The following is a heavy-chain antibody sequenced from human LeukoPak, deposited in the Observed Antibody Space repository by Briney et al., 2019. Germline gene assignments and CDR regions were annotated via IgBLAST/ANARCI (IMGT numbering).Heavy chain of an antibody. CDR2: ISGSGGST. V-gene: IGHV3-23*01. Sequence: GGSLRLSCAASGFTFSSYAMSWVRQAPRKGLEWVSAISGSGGSTYYADSVKGRSTISRDNSKNTLYLQMNSLRAEDTAVYYCIIISGFDYWGQGTLVTVSS. D-gene: IGHD3-10*01. CDR1: GFTFSSYA. J-gene: IGHJ4*02. CDR3: IIISGFDY.